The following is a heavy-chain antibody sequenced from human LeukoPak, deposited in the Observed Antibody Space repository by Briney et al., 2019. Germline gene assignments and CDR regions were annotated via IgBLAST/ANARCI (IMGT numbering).Heavy chain of an antibody. CDR2: ISSSSSYI. D-gene: IGHD3-16*01. Sequence: PGRSLRLSCVASGFTFNTYGMNWVRLAPGKGLEWVASISSSSSYIYYADSVKGRFTISRDNAKNSLYLQMNSLRAEDTAVYYCARDPYGGDGDYFDYWGQGTLVTVSS. CDR3: ARDPYGGDGDYFDY. CDR1: GFTFNTYG. V-gene: IGHV3-21*01. J-gene: IGHJ4*02.